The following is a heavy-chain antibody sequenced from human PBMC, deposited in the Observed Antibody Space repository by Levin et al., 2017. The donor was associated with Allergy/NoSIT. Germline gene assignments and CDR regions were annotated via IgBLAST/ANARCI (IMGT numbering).Heavy chain of an antibody. J-gene: IGHJ6*02. Sequence: GGSLRLSCAASGFTFSSYAMRWVRQAPGKGLEWVSAISGSGGSTYYADSVKGRFTISRDNSKNTLYLQMNSLRAEDTAVYYCAKEGGRAEAASGGFGYYYYGLDVWGQGTTFTVSS. CDR1: GFTFSSYA. CDR2: ISGSGGST. CDR3: AKEGGRAEAASGGFGYYYYGLDV. V-gene: IGHV3-23*01. D-gene: IGHD6-13*01.